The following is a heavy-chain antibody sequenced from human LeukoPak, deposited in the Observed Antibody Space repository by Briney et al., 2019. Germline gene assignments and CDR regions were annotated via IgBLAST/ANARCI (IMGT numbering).Heavy chain of an antibody. Sequence: SVKVSCKASGGTFSSYAISWVRQAPGQGLEWMGGIIPIFGTANYAQKFQGRVTITADESTSTAYMELSSLRSGDTAVYYCARDGYSSSSFTPFDYWGQGTLVTVSS. CDR1: GGTFSSYA. CDR2: IIPIFGTA. V-gene: IGHV1-69*01. J-gene: IGHJ4*02. D-gene: IGHD6-6*01. CDR3: ARDGYSSSSFTPFDY.